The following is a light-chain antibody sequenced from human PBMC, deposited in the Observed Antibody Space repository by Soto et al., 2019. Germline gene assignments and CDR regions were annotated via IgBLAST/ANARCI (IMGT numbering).Light chain of an antibody. J-gene: IGLJ3*02. V-gene: IGLV1-40*01. Sequence: QSVLTQPPSVSGAPGQRVTISCTGSTSNIGASYEVHWYQQLPGTAPKLLISGHNNRPSGVPDRFFGSKSGTSASLTITGLQAEDEADYFCQSYDSSLSGSGVFGGGTKVTVL. CDR2: GHN. CDR1: TSNIGASYE. CDR3: QSYDSSLSGSGV.